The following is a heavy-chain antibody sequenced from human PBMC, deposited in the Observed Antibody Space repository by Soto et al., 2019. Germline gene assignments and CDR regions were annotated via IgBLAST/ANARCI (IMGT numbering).Heavy chain of an antibody. J-gene: IGHJ6*02. CDR2: IYYSGST. Sequence: SETLSLTCTVSGGSISSADYYWSWIRQHPGKGLEWIGYIYYSGSTYYNPSLKSRVTISVDTSKNQFSLKLSSVTAADTAVYYCARARYDSSSWSFSYYYGMDVWGQGTTVTVSS. V-gene: IGHV4-31*03. CDR3: ARARYDSSSWSFSYYYGMDV. CDR1: GGSISSADYY. D-gene: IGHD6-13*01.